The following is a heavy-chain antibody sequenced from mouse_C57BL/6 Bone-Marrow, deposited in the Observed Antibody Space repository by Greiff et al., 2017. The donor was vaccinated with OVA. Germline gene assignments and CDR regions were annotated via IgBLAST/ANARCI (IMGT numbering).Heavy chain of an antibody. CDR2: IYIGNGYT. CDR1: GYTFTSYG. CDR3: ASGKGYYGYFDY. D-gene: IGHD1-1*01. Sequence: EVQLQQSGAELVRPGSSVKMSCKTSGYTFTSYGINWVKQRPGQGLEWIGYIYIGNGYTKYNEKFKGKATLTSDTSSSTAYMQLSSLTSEDSAIYYCASGKGYYGYFDYWGQGTTLTVSS. V-gene: IGHV1-58*01. J-gene: IGHJ2*01.